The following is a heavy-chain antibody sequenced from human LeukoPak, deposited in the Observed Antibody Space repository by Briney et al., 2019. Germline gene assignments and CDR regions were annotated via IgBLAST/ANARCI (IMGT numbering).Heavy chain of an antibody. J-gene: IGHJ6*03. Sequence: GSSVKVSCKASGGTFSSYAISWVRQAPGQGLEWMGGIIPIFGTANYAQKFQGRVTITADKSTSTAYMELSSLRSEDTAVYYCATRATVVTPGFGYYYYYMDVWGKGTTVTVSS. CDR2: IIPIFGTA. CDR3: ATRATVVTPGFGYYYYYMDV. CDR1: GGTFSSYA. V-gene: IGHV1-69*06. D-gene: IGHD4-23*01.